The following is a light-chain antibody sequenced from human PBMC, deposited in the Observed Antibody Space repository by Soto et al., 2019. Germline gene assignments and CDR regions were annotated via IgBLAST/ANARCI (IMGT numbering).Light chain of an antibody. CDR2: GAS. V-gene: IGKV3-20*01. CDR3: QSYGSSSLS. J-gene: IGKJ4*01. CDR1: QSLSITY. Sequence: EIVMTQSPDTLSVSPWERATLSFRASQSLSITYLAWYQQRPGQATRLLIFGASNRATGIPDRFRGSGSGTDFTLTISRLEPGDFAVYYCQSYGSSSLSFGRGTTVDIK.